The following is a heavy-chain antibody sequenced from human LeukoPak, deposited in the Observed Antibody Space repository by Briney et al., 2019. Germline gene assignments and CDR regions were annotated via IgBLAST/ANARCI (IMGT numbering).Heavy chain of an antibody. V-gene: IGHV4-4*07. Sequence: PSETLSLTCTVSGGSISSYYWSWIRQPAGKGLEWIGHIYTSGRTNFNPSLKSRVSMSVDTSKNQFSLKLSSVTAADTAVYYCARRAANYYGMDVWGQGTTVTVSS. D-gene: IGHD6-13*01. CDR1: GGSISSYY. J-gene: IGHJ6*02. CDR2: IYTSGRT. CDR3: ARRAANYYGMDV.